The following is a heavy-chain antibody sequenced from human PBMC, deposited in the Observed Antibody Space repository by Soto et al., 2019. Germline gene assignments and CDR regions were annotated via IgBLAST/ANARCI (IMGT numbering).Heavy chain of an antibody. CDR3: ARELYCTNGVCSWDAFDI. Sequence: GSLRLSCAASGFTFSSYAMNWVRQAPGRGLGWVSYIISSGSTIYYADSVKGRFTISRDNAKNSLYLQMNSLRAEDTAVYYCARELYCTNGVCSWDAFDIWGQGSMVIVSS. CDR2: IISSGSTI. CDR1: GFTFSSYA. V-gene: IGHV3-48*03. D-gene: IGHD2-8*01. J-gene: IGHJ3*02.